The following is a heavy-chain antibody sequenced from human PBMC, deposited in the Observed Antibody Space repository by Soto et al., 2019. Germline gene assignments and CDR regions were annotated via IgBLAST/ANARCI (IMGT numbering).Heavy chain of an antibody. Sequence: GESLKISCKGSGYSFTSYWIGWVRQMPGKGLEWMGIIYPGDSDTRYSPSFQGQVTISADKSISTAYLQWSSLKASDTAMYYCARHRRSVRLPGSPYYYYYGMDVWGQGTTVTVSS. CDR3: ARHRRSVRLPGSPYYYYYGMDV. CDR1: GYSFTSYW. V-gene: IGHV5-51*01. J-gene: IGHJ6*02. CDR2: IYPGDSDT. D-gene: IGHD2-15*01.